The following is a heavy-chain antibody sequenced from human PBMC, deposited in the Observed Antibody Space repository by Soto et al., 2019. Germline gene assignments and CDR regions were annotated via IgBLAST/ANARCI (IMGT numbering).Heavy chain of an antibody. CDR2: IFSNDEK. J-gene: IGHJ4*02. V-gene: IGHV2-26*01. D-gene: IGHD3-22*01. CDR3: ARILYYYDSSGYSADY. CDR1: GFSLSNARMG. Sequence: QVTLKESGPVLVKPTETLTLTCTVSGFSLSNARMGVSWIRQPPGKALEWLVHIFSNDEKSYSTSLKSRLTISKDTSKSQVVLTMTNMDPVDTATYYCARILYYYDSSGYSADYWGQGTLVTVSS.